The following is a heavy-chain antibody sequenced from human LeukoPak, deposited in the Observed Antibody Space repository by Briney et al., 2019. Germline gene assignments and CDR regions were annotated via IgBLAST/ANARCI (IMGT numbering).Heavy chain of an antibody. J-gene: IGHJ4*02. D-gene: IGHD2-8*01. CDR3: AKDILDSPYCTNGVCYPNYFDY. Sequence: GGSLRLSCAASGFTFDDYAMHWVRQAPGKGLEWVSLISWDGGSTYYADSVKGRFAVSRDNSKNSLYLQMNSLRAEDTALYYCAKDILDSPYCTNGVCYPNYFDYWGQGTLVTVSS. V-gene: IGHV3-43D*03. CDR1: GFTFDDYA. CDR2: ISWDGGST.